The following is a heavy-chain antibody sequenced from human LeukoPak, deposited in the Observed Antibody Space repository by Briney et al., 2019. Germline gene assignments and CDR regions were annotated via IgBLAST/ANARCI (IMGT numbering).Heavy chain of an antibody. J-gene: IGHJ5*02. D-gene: IGHD1-26*01. V-gene: IGHV3-30*18. Sequence: PGRSLRLSCAASGYAFSSYGMHWVRQAPGKGLEWVAVISYDGSNKYYADSVEGRFTISRDNSKNTLYLQMNSLRAEDTAVYYCAKDRGDVGFDPWGQGTLVTVSS. CDR1: GYAFSSYG. CDR2: ISYDGSNK. CDR3: AKDRGDVGFDP.